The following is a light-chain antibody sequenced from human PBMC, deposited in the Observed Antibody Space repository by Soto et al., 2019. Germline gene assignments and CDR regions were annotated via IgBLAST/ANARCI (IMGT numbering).Light chain of an antibody. CDR3: QQRSNWPPIT. Sequence: EIVMTQSPGTLSLSPGERATLSCRASQSVSSSYLAWYQQKPGQAPRLLTYDASNRATGIPARFSGSGSGTDFTLTISSLEPEDFAVYYCQQRSNWPPITFGQGTRLEI. V-gene: IGKV3D-20*02. CDR1: QSVSSSY. CDR2: DAS. J-gene: IGKJ5*01.